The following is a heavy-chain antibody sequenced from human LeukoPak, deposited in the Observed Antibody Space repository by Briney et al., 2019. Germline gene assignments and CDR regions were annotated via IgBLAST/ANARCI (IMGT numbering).Heavy chain of an antibody. CDR2: INYSGST. CDR1: GXSISSYY. V-gene: IGHV4-59*08. J-gene: IGHJ4*02. D-gene: IGHD5-24*01. Sequence: PSETLSLTWTVSGXSISSYYWTWIRQPPGKGLEWIGYINYSGSTNYNPSLKSRVTISVDTSKKQFSLKLSSVTAADTAVYYRAGGFNYDYWGQGTLVTVSS. CDR3: AGGFNYDY.